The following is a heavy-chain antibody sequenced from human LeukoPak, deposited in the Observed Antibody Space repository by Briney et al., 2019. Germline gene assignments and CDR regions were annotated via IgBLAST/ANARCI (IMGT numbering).Heavy chain of an antibody. V-gene: IGHV1-18*01. Sequence: ASVKVSCKASGYTFTSYGISWVRQAPGQGLEWMGWISAYNGNTNYAQKLQGRVTMTTDTSTSTAYMELRSLRSDDTAVYYCAREVGYDIVVVPAVMDVWGKGTTVTVSS. CDR2: ISAYNGNT. CDR3: AREVGYDIVVVPAVMDV. D-gene: IGHD2-2*01. J-gene: IGHJ6*03. CDR1: GYTFTSYG.